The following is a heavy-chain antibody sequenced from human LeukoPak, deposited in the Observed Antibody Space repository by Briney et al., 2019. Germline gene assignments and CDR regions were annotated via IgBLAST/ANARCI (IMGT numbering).Heavy chain of an antibody. J-gene: IGHJ4*02. V-gene: IGHV3-33*01. CDR2: IWYDGSNK. D-gene: IGHD3-3*01. CDR3: ARERNGYYTFDY. Sequence: GGSLRLSCAASGFTFSSYGMHWVRQAPGKGLEWVAVIWYDGSNKYYADSVKGRFTISRDNSKNTLYLQMNSLRAEDAAVYYCARERNGYYTFDYWGQGTLVTVSS. CDR1: GFTFSSYG.